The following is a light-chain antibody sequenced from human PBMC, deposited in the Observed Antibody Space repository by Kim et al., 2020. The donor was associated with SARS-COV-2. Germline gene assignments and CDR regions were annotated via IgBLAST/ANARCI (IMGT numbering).Light chain of an antibody. CDR3: QSYDSFNQV. CDR2: GDN. J-gene: IGLJ3*02. Sequence: GKTVTISCTRTNGSIARNYVQWYQQRPGTSPTTVIFGDNQRPSGVPDRFTASVDTSSNSASLTISGLETDGEADYYCQSYDSFNQVFGGGTQLTVL. CDR1: NGSIARNY. V-gene: IGLV6-57*01.